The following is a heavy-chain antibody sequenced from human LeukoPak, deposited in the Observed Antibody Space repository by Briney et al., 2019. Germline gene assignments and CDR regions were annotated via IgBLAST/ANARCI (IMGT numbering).Heavy chain of an antibody. CDR1: GYSFTSYW. CDR2: IDPSDSYT. J-gene: IGHJ4*02. CDR3: ARHVSSSNDY. V-gene: IGHV5-10-1*01. Sequence: GESLKISCKDSGYSFTSYWISWVRQMPGKGLEWMGRIDPSDSYTNYSPSFQGHVTISAGKSISTAYLQWSSLKASDTAMYYCARHVSSSNDYWGQGTLVTVSS. D-gene: IGHD6-13*01.